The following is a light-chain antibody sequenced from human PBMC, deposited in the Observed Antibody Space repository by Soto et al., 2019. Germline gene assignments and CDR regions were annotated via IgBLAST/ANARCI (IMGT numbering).Light chain of an antibody. J-gene: IGKJ5*01. CDR3: QQAASFPIT. CDR1: QGISTW. V-gene: IGKV1-12*01. CDR2: TAS. Sequence: DIQLPHSPSSVSASVGDRVTITCRASQGISTWLAWYQQKPGKAPNLLIYTASSLQSGVPSRFSGSGSGTDFTLTLNGLQPEDFATYYCQQAASFPITFGQGTRLEIK.